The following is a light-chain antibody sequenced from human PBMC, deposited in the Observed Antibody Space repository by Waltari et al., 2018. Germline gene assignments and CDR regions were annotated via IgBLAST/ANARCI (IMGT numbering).Light chain of an antibody. CDR2: GAS. CDR1: QSVSGN. V-gene: IGKV3-15*01. CDR3: LQYHYWPPWT. J-gene: IGKJ1*01. Sequence: EVLMTQSPATLSVSPGERVTLSCRASQSVSGNLAWYQQKPGQPPRLLIYGASTRATGVPVRFSGSGSKTEFTLTISSLRSEDFAVYYCLQYHYWPPWTFGQGTKV.